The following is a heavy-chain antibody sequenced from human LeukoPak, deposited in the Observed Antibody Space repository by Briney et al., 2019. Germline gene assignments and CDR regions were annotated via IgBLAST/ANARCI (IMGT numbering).Heavy chain of an antibody. Sequence: GASVKVSCKASGYTFTGYYMHWVRQAPGQGLEWVGRINPNSGGTNYAQKFQGRVTMTRDTSISTAYMELSRLRSDDTAVYYCARSRGYSYGLYYFDYWGQGTLVTVSS. J-gene: IGHJ4*02. CDR1: GYTFTGYY. V-gene: IGHV1-2*06. CDR3: ARSRGYSYGLYYFDY. CDR2: INPNSGGT. D-gene: IGHD5-18*01.